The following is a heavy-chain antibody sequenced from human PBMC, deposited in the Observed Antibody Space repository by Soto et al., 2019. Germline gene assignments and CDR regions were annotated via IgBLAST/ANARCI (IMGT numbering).Heavy chain of an antibody. J-gene: IGHJ5*02. CDR1: GGSISSSSYY. D-gene: IGHD6-19*01. Sequence: QLQLQESGPGLVKPSETLSLTCTVSGGSISSSSYYWGWIRQPPGKGLEWIGSIYYSGSTYYNPSLKSRVTISVDTSKNQFALKLSSVTAADTAVYYCARTRAVWFDPWGQGTLVTVSS. CDR2: IYYSGST. V-gene: IGHV4-39*01. CDR3: ARTRAVWFDP.